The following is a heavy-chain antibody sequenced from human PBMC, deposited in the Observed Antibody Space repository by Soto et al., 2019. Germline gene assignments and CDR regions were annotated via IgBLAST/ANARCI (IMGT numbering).Heavy chain of an antibody. J-gene: IGHJ6*02. V-gene: IGHV3-33*01. CDR3: ARDGQSLAPYALDV. CDR2: IWYDGSNK. Sequence: QVQVVESGGGVVQPGRSLRLSCTASGFTFSGHAMHWVRQPPGKGLEWVAQIWYDGSNKYYADSVKGRFTISRDNSKNTPYVQMDSVRVEDTAVYYCARDGQSLAPYALDVWGQGTSVTVSS. CDR1: GFTFSGHA. D-gene: IGHD6-19*01.